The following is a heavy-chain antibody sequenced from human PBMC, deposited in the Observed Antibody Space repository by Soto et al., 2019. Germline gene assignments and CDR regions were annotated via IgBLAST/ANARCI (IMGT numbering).Heavy chain of an antibody. J-gene: IGHJ5*02. CDR3: AKLSCTSSNCYFPGWFDP. CDR1: GDSISGGASF. V-gene: IGHV4-31*03. Sequence: QVQLQESGPGLVKPSETLSLTCTVSGDSISGGASFCSWIRQPPGKGLEWIANVYYSGSSYYNPSLKSRLTISVDTTKNQFSLQLKYMTAADTAVYYCAKLSCTSSNCYFPGWFDPWGQGTLVTVSS. D-gene: IGHD2-2*01. CDR2: VYYSGSS.